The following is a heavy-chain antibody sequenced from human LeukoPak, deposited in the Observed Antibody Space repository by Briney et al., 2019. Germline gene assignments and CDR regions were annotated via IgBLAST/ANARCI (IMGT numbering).Heavy chain of an antibody. CDR3: ASLENSGYTNASEI. V-gene: IGHV4-30-4*01. J-gene: IGHJ3*02. CDR2: IYYTGST. D-gene: IGHD3-22*01. Sequence: SETLSLTCTVSGGSISSGGFFWSWIRQPPGKGLECIGYIYYTGSTYYTPSLKSRLTMSVDTSKNQFSLTLTGLTAADTAVYYCASLENSGYTNASEIWGQGTPVVVSS. CDR1: GGSISSGGFF.